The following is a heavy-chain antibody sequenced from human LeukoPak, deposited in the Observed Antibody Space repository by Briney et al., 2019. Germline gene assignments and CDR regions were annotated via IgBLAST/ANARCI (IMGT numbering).Heavy chain of an antibody. D-gene: IGHD6-13*01. CDR1: GYSFTSYW. Sequence: GESLKISCKGSGYSFTSYWIGWVRQMPGKGLEWMGIIYPGDSDTRYSPSFQGRVTISADKSISTAYLQWSSLKASDTAMYYCARYPVIAAAGTGVFDYWGQGTLVTVSS. V-gene: IGHV5-51*01. CDR2: IYPGDSDT. CDR3: ARYPVIAAAGTGVFDY. J-gene: IGHJ4*02.